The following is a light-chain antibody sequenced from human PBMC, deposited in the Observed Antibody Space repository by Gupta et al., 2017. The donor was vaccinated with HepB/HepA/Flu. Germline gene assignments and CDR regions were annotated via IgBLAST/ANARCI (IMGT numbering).Light chain of an antibody. CDR1: QNVVTNF. J-gene: IGKJ4*01. CDR2: GAS. CDR3: QQYGTAPV. V-gene: IGKV3-20*01. Sequence: EIVLTQSPGTLSLSPGERATLSCKASQNVVTNFLAWYQQRPGQAPRRLIYGASNRATGIPDRFTGSWCGTDFTLTITRLEPEDSAVYYCQQYGTAPVFGGGTKVEIK.